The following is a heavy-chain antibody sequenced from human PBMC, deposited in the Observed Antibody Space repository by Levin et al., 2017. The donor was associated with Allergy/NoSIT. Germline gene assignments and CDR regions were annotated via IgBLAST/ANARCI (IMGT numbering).Heavy chain of an antibody. V-gene: IGHV3-7*01. CDR3: ARDREEPAAELYYYYYAMDV. Sequence: GESLKISCAASGFTFNNYWMTWVRQAPGKGLEWVANIKQDGSEKYYVDSVKGRFTISRDNAKNSLYLQMNSLRAEDTAVYYCARDREEPAAELYYYYYAMDVWGQGTTVTVSS. CDR2: IKQDGSEK. CDR1: GFTFNNYW. J-gene: IGHJ6*02. D-gene: IGHD2-2*01.